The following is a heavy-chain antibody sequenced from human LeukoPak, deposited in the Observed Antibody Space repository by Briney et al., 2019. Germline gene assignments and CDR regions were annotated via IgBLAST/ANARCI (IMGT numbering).Heavy chain of an antibody. CDR1: GFSLSTRGVG. CDR3: AHSPDYGDHGGDFDY. V-gene: IGHV2-5*02. D-gene: IGHD4-17*01. J-gene: IGHJ4*02. CDR2: IYWDDDK. Sequence: SGPTLVKPTQTLTLTCTFSGFSLSTRGVGVGWIRQPPGKALEWLTLIYWDDDKRYSPSLKSRLTITKDTSKNQVVLTMTNMDPVDTATYYCAHSPDYGDHGGDFDYWGQGTLVTVSS.